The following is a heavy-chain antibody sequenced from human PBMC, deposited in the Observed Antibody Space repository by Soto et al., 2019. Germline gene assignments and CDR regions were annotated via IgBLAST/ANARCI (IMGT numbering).Heavy chain of an antibody. CDR2: ISGSGGST. D-gene: IGHD4-4*01. Sequence: AGGSLRLSCAASGFTFSSYAMSWVRQAPGKGLEWVSAISGSGGSTYYADSVKGRFTISRDNSKNTLYLQMNSLRAEDTAVYYCAKDLSNYVLGRSDYWGQGTLVTVSS. J-gene: IGHJ4*02. CDR3: AKDLSNYVLGRSDY. V-gene: IGHV3-23*01. CDR1: GFTFSSYA.